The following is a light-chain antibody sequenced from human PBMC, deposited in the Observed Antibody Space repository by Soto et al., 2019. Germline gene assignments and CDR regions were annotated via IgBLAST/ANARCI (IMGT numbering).Light chain of an antibody. Sequence: QSALTQPDSVSGSPGQSITISCTGTSYDVGSYNLVSWYQQHPGKAPKVMIYEASKRPSGVSNRFSGSKSGNTASLTISGLQAEDEADYYCSSYASSNTVVFGGGTKVTVL. J-gene: IGLJ3*02. V-gene: IGLV2-23*01. CDR2: EAS. CDR1: SYDVGSYNL. CDR3: SSYASSNTVV.